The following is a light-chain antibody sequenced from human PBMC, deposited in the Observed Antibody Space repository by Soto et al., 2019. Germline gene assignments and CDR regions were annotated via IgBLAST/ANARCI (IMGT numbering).Light chain of an antibody. J-gene: IGLJ1*01. Sequence: QSVLTQPPSVSGAPGQRVTISCTGSSSNIGAHYDVHWYQHLPGTAPKVLIYGSTNRPSGVPGRFSGSKSGTSASLAITGLQAEDEADYYCQSYDRSLSGYVFGTGTKVTVL. V-gene: IGLV1-40*01. CDR1: SSNIGAHYD. CDR2: GST. CDR3: QSYDRSLSGYV.